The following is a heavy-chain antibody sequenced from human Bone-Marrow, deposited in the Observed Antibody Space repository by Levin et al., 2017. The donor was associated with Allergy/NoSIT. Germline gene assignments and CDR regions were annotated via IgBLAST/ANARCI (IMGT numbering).Heavy chain of an antibody. D-gene: IGHD1-1*01. V-gene: IGHV3-33*01. CDR2: IWYDGSNK. J-gene: IGHJ4*02. CDR3: ARDATGTTRGFDY. Sequence: GGSLRLSCAASGFTFSSYGMHWVRQAPGKGLEWVAVIWYDGSNKYYADSVKGRFTISRDNSKNTLYLQMNSLRAEDTAVYYCARDATGTTRGFDYWGQGTLVTVSS. CDR1: GFTFSSYG.